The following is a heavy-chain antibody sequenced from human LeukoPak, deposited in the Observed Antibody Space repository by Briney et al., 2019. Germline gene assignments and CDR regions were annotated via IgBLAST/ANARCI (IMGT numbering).Heavy chain of an antibody. CDR3: ARDRCSGGSCKYYFDY. CDR1: GFTFSSYS. J-gene: IGHJ4*02. Sequence: GGSLRLSCAASGFTFSSYSMNWVRQAPGKGLEWVSSISSSSSYIYYADSVKGRFTISRDNAKNSLCLQMNSLRAEDTAVYYCARDRCSGGSCKYYFDYWGQGTLVTVSS. V-gene: IGHV3-21*01. D-gene: IGHD2-15*01. CDR2: ISSSSSYI.